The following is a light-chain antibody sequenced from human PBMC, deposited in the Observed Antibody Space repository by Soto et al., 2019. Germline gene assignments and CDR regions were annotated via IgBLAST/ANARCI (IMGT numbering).Light chain of an antibody. CDR2: GAS. CDR1: QSLTGNY. J-gene: IGKJ2*01. V-gene: IGKV3-20*01. CDR3: QQFAGAPPRYT. Sequence: EIVLTQSPGTLSLSPGERATLSCRASQSLTGNYLAWYQQKPGQAPRLLIYGASNRATGIPDRFSGSGSGTDFTLTISRLEPEDFAVYFCQQFAGAPPRYTFGQGTKLEI.